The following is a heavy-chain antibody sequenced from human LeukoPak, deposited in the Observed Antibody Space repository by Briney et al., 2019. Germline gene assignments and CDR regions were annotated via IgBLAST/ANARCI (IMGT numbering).Heavy chain of an antibody. V-gene: IGHV4-39*07. CDR2: IFSSGSA. D-gene: IGHD4-23*01. CDR1: GVSISRSTDY. J-gene: IGHJ3*02. Sequence: SETLSLTCIVSGVSISRSTDYWVWIRQSPVKGLEWIGSIFSSGSAYYNPSLKSRVTISVDRSKNQFSLKLSSVTAADTAVYYCARGAVVTPPHDAFDIWGQGTMVTVSS. CDR3: ARGAVVTPPHDAFDI.